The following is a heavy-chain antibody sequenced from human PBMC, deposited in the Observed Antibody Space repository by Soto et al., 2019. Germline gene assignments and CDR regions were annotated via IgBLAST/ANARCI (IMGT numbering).Heavy chain of an antibody. CDR3: ARGRKEDFWSGLNWFDP. CDR1: GGSISSGGYY. Sequence: SETLSLTCTVSGGSISSGGYYWSWIRQHPGKGLEWIGYIYYSGSTYYNPSLKSRVTISVDTSKNQFSLKLSSVTAADTAVYYCARGRKEDFWSGLNWFDPWGQGTLVTVSS. CDR2: IYYSGST. V-gene: IGHV4-31*03. J-gene: IGHJ5*02. D-gene: IGHD3-3*01.